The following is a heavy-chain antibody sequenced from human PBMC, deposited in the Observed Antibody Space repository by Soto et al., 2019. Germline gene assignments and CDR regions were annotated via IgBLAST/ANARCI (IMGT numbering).Heavy chain of an antibody. CDR2: INHSGST. CDR1: GGTFSGYS. Sequence: QVQLQQWGAGLLKPSETLSLTCAVYGGTFSGYSWSWIRQPPGQGLEWIGEINHSGSTNYNPSLNTRVTISVDTSKNQFSLKLSSVTAADTAVYYRARGQYDYCSGTNLCHPCGHGTLVTVAS. V-gene: IGHV4-34*01. D-gene: IGHD3-3*01. J-gene: IGHJ5*02. CDR3: ARGQYDYCSGTNLCHP.